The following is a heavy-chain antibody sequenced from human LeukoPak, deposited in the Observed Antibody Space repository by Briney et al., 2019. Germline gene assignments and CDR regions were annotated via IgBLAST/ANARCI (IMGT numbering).Heavy chain of an antibody. CDR1: GFTFSSYE. CDR3: AWQYYYDTSGYDAFDI. CDR2: ISSSGSSI. J-gene: IGHJ3*02. Sequence: GGSLRLSCAASGFTFSSYELNWVRQTPGKGLEWVSYISSSGSSIYYADSVKGRFTISRDNAKNSLCLQMNSLRAEDTAVYYCAWQYYYDTSGYDAFDIWGQGTMVTVSS. V-gene: IGHV3-48*03. D-gene: IGHD3-22*01.